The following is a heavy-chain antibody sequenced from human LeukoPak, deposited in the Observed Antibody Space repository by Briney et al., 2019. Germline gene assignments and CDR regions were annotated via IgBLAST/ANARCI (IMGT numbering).Heavy chain of an antibody. Sequence: GGSLRLSCAASGFTFSSYGMNWVRQAPGKGLEWVSSISSSSSYIFYADSVKGRFTISRDNAKNSLYLQMNSLRGEDTAVYYCARGDSSGWSSNPPLDSGQGTLVTVSS. CDR2: ISSSSSYI. D-gene: IGHD6-19*01. CDR1: GFTFSSYG. J-gene: IGHJ4*02. V-gene: IGHV3-21*01. CDR3: ARGDSSGWSSNPPLD.